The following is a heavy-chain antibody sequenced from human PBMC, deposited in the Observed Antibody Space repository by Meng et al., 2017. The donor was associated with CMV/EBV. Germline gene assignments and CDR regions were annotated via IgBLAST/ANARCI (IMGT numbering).Heavy chain of an antibody. CDR2: MNPNSGNT. V-gene: IGHV1-8*03. D-gene: IGHD4-11*01. CDR3: ARGITTVKYNWFDP. CDR1: GSPFTSYD. Sequence: ASGSPFTSYDINWVRQATGQGLEWMGWMNPNSGNTGYAQKFQGRVTITRNTSISTAYMELSSLRSEDTAVYYCARGITTVKYNWFDPWGQGTLVTVSS. J-gene: IGHJ5*02.